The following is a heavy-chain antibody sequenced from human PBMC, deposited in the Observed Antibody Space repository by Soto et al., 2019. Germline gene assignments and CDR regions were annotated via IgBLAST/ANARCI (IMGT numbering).Heavy chain of an antibody. V-gene: IGHV1-18*04. D-gene: IGHD3-3*01. J-gene: IGHJ6*02. Sequence: ASVKVSCKASGYTFTSYGISWVRQAPGQGLEWMGWISAYNGNTNYAQKLQGRVTMTTDTSTSTAYMELRSLRSDDTAVYYCARDVLYYDFWSGPLMDFWPQGTTVTVSS. CDR1: GYTFTSYG. CDR3: ARDVLYYDFWSGPLMDF. CDR2: ISAYNGNT.